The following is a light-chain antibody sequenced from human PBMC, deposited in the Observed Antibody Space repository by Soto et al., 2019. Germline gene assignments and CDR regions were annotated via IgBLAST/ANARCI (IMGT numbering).Light chain of an antibody. CDR1: QTISSW. V-gene: IGKV1-5*01. J-gene: IGKJ1*01. CDR2: AAS. Sequence: DIQMTQSPSSLSASVGDRVTITCRASQTISSWLAWYQQKPGKAPKLLIYAASTLESGVSSRFSGRGSGTEFTLTINSLQPEDFATYYCQQYKSYLRTFGQGTKVDIK. CDR3: QQYKSYLRT.